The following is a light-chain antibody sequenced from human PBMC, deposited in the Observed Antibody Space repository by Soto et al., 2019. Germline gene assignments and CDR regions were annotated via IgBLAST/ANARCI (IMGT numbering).Light chain of an antibody. CDR1: ESISTW. V-gene: IGKV1-5*03. CDR2: GAS. Sequence: DIQMTQSPSSLSASVGDRVTITCRASESISTWLAWYQQKPGKAPKLLIYGASSLESGVPPRFSGDGSETDFTLTISSLQPDDFATYYCQQYNSYWRTLGQGTKVDIK. J-gene: IGKJ1*01. CDR3: QQYNSYWRT.